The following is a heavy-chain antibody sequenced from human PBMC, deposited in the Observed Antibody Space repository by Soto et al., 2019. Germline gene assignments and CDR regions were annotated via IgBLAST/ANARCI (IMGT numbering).Heavy chain of an antibody. CDR2: IDHSGST. D-gene: IGHD3-16*02. CDR1: GGSFSGYY. V-gene: IGHV4-34*01. Sequence: SETLSLTCAVYGGSFSGYYWSWIRQPPGKGLEWIGEIDHSGSTNYNPSLKSRVTISVDTSKNQFSLKLSSVTAADTAVYYCARRVGVILSFYYYGMDVWGQGTTVTVSS. J-gene: IGHJ6*02. CDR3: ARRVGVILSFYYYGMDV.